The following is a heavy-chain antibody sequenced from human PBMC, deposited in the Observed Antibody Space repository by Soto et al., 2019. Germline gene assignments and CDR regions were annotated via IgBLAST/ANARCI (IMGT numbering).Heavy chain of an antibody. V-gene: IGHV3-15*01. CDR2: IKSKTDGGTA. CDR1: GFNLSHPW. D-gene: IGHD6-19*01. Sequence: PGGSLRLSCVASGFNLSHPWMTWVRQAAGKGLEWVGRIKSKTDGGTADYAAPVKGRATISRDDSKNTVYLQMNGLRVEDTAVYYCAKDMGQWVETFDYWGHGTLVTVSS. J-gene: IGHJ4*01. CDR3: AKDMGQWVETFDY.